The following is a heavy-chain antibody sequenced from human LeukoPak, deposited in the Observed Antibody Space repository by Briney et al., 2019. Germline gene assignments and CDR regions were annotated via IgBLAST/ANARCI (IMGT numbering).Heavy chain of an antibody. J-gene: IGHJ4*02. CDR2: IYYSGST. Sequence: SETLSLTCTVSGGSISSSSYYWGWIRQPPGKGLEWIGSIYYSGSTYYNPSLKSRVTISVDTSKNQFSLKLSSVTAADTAVYYCARGNIEATIDYWGQGTLVTVSS. CDR1: GGSISSSSYY. V-gene: IGHV4-39*07. CDR3: ARGNIEATIDY. D-gene: IGHD5-12*01.